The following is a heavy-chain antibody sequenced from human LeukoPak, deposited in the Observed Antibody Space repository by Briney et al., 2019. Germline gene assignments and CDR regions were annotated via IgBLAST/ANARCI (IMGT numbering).Heavy chain of an antibody. CDR3: ARDKSRGATPLGY. Sequence: PGGSLRLSCAAPGFTFSSYGMHWVRQAPGKGLEWVAVIWYDGSNKYYADSVKGRFTISRDNSKNTLYLQMNSLRAEDTAVYYCARDKSRGATPLGYWGQGTLVTVSS. CDR1: GFTFSSYG. CDR2: IWYDGSNK. D-gene: IGHD1-26*01. J-gene: IGHJ4*02. V-gene: IGHV3-33*01.